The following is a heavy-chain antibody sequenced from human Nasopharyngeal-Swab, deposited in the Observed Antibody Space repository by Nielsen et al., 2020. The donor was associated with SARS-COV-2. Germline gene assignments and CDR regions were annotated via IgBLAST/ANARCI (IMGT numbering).Heavy chain of an antibody. D-gene: IGHD6-19*01. CDR1: GFTFSRYW. V-gene: IGHV3-74*01. Sequence: GGSLRLSCAASGFTFSRYWMHWVRLPPGKGLEWVSQIDVDGRRTTYADSVKGRFTISRDNAKNTLYLQMSSLRAEDTAVYHCAKDFSTGASGCLFDWGQGTLVTVSS. CDR3: AKDFSTGASGCLFD. CDR2: IDVDGRRT. J-gene: IGHJ4*02.